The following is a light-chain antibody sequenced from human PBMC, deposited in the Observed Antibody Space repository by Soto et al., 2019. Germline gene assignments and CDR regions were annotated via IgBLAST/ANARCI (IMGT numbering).Light chain of an antibody. V-gene: IGKV3-20*01. Sequence: EVVLTQSPGTLSLSPGERATLSCRASQSVRSTYLAWYQQKPGQAPRLLIYCASKRQRGVPDRFSGGGSETDFTLTISSLEPEDFAVYYCQQFSGSVTFGGGTRVDI. CDR2: CAS. CDR1: QSVRSTY. J-gene: IGKJ4*01. CDR3: QQFSGSVT.